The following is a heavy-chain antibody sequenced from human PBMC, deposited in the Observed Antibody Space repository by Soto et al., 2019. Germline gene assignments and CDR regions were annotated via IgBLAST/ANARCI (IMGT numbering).Heavy chain of an antibody. CDR2: INHSGST. CDR1: GGSFSGYY. J-gene: IGHJ6*02. Sequence: SETLSLACAVYGGSFSGYYWSWIRQPPGKGLEWIGEINHSGSTNYNPSLKSRVTISVDTSKNQFSLKLSSVTAADTAVYYCARDRYSSGWYVENYYYGMDVWGQGTTVTVSS. CDR3: ARDRYSSGWYVENYYYGMDV. D-gene: IGHD6-19*01. V-gene: IGHV4-34*01.